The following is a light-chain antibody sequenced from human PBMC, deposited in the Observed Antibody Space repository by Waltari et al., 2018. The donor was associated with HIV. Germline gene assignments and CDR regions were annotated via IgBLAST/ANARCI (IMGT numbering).Light chain of an antibody. CDR2: DAS. Sequence: DIQLTQSPSFLSAYVGDGLTITCRARQGISSSLAWYQQKPGKASNLLIFDASNLQVGVPSRFSGSGSGTEFTLTVDSLQPEDFATYYCQQLKSYPHTFGGGTRVEI. V-gene: IGKV1-9*01. CDR1: QGISSS. CDR3: QQLKSYPHT. J-gene: IGKJ4*01.